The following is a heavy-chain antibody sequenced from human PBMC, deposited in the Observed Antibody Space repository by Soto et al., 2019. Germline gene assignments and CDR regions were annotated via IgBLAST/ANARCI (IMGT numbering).Heavy chain of an antibody. J-gene: IGHJ6*04. Sequence: EVQLVESGGGLVKPGGSLRLSCAASGFTFSSYSMNWVRQAPGKGLEWVSSISSSSSYIYYADSVKGRFTISRDNAKNSLYLQMNSLRAEDRAVYYCARLVAAGTYYYGMDVWGKGTTVTVSS. CDR3: ARLVAAGTYYYGMDV. CDR1: GFTFSSYS. CDR2: ISSSSSYI. D-gene: IGHD6-13*01. V-gene: IGHV3-21*01.